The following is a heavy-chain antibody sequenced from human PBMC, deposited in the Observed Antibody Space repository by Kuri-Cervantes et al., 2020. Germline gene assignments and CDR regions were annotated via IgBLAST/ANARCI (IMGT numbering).Heavy chain of an antibody. J-gene: IGHJ4*02. Sequence: GSLRLSCTVFGGSFRGYYWSWIRQPPGKGLEWIGEINRSGSTNFNPSLTSRVTVSIDTSKNQFSLKLSSVTAADTAVYYCARGWGVVVTKYWGQGTLVTVSS. D-gene: IGHD2-21*02. CDR3: ARGWGVVVTKY. CDR2: INRSGST. V-gene: IGHV4-34*01. CDR1: GGSFRGYY.